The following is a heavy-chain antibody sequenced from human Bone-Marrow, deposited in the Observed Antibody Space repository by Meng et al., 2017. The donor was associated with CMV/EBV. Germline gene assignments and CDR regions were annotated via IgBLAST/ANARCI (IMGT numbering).Heavy chain of an antibody. CDR3: SRGRGDS. Sequence: ASVKVSCKASGYSFTIYDINWVRQAPGQGLEWMGWVNPTSGNRGYAQNFQGRVTMTTNTSISTAYVDLSRLTSDDTAVYDCSRGRGDSWGQGTLVTVSS. D-gene: IGHD3-10*01. V-gene: IGHV1-8*01. CDR1: GYSFTIYD. J-gene: IGHJ5*02. CDR2: VNPTSGNR.